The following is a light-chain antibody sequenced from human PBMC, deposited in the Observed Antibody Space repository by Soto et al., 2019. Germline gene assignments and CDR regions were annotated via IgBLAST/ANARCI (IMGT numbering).Light chain of an antibody. Sequence: QSALTQPPSVSAAPGQKVTISCSGSSSNIGNNYVSWYQQLPGTAPKLLIYDNNKRPSGIPDRFSGSKSGTSATLGITGLQTGDEADYYCGTWDSSLSAVVFGGGTQLTV. CDR2: DNN. V-gene: IGLV1-51*01. J-gene: IGLJ2*01. CDR3: GTWDSSLSAVV. CDR1: SSNIGNNY.